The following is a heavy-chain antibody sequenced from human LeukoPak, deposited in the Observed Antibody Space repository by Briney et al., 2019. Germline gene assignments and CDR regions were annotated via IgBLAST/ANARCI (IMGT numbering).Heavy chain of an antibody. V-gene: IGHV4-34*01. CDR1: GGSFSNYY. J-gene: IGHJ6*03. D-gene: IGHD1-7*01. CDR2: INDSGRI. Sequence: SETLSLTSAVYGGSFSNYYCSWIRQPPGKGLEWIGEINDSGRINYNPSLMSRVTISVDTSKNQFSLRLTSVTARDTAVYYSARRWNYGRNYYIDVWGKGATVSVS. CDR3: ARRWNYGRNYYIDV.